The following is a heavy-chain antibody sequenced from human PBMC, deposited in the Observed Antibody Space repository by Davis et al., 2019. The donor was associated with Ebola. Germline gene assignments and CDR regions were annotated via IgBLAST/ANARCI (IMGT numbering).Heavy chain of an antibody. CDR3: ARFNWVAYYFDS. Sequence: GSLRLSCAASEFTFSDYAMHWVRQAPGKGLEWVALVSSDGSTTYYSDSVRGRFTISRDNSKNSVYLQMNSLRPEDTALYYCARFNWVAYYFDSWGQGTLVTVSS. CDR2: VSSDGSTT. J-gene: IGHJ4*02. V-gene: IGHV3-30-3*01. CDR1: EFTFSDYA. D-gene: IGHD1-1*01.